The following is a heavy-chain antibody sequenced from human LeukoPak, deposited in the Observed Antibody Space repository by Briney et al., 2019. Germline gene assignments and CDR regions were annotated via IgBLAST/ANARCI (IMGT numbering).Heavy chain of an antibody. J-gene: IGHJ4*02. CDR3: AKDLRQWEPPMGVDY. CDR1: GFTVSSNY. V-gene: IGHV3-66*01. D-gene: IGHD1-26*01. CDR2: IYSGGST. Sequence: PGGSLRLSSAASGFTVSSNYMSWVRQAPGKGLEWVSVIYSGGSTYYADSVKGRFTISRDNSKNTLYLQMNSLRAEDTAVYYCAKDLRQWEPPMGVDYWGQGTLVTVSS.